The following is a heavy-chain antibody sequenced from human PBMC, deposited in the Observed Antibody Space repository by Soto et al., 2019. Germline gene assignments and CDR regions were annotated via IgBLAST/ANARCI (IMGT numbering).Heavy chain of an antibody. CDR3: SRDPFEEDNGYALDV. CDR2: IRSKMYGRTT. V-gene: IGHV3-49*03. CDR1: GFIFGDYA. D-gene: IGHD5-12*01. Sequence: EVQLVESGGGLVQPGRSLRLSCTASGFIFGDYAMSWFRQAPGKGLEWVGFIRSKMYGRTTSYAASVKGRFTVSRDDSKSIVYLQMISLKTEDTAVYYCSRDPFEEDNGYALDVWGQGTTVTVS. J-gene: IGHJ6*02.